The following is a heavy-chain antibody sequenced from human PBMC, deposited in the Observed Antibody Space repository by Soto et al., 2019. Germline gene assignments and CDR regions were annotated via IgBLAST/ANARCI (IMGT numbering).Heavy chain of an antibody. Sequence: GGSLRLSCAASGFTFSSYGMHWVRQAPGKGLEWVAVISYDGSNKYYADSVKGRFTISRDNSKNTLYLQMNSLRAEDTAVYYCAKDSEDIVVVPAAYYYYYYMDVWGKGTTVTVSS. CDR1: GFTFSSYG. CDR2: ISYDGSNK. J-gene: IGHJ6*03. D-gene: IGHD2-2*01. V-gene: IGHV3-30*18. CDR3: AKDSEDIVVVPAAYYYYYYMDV.